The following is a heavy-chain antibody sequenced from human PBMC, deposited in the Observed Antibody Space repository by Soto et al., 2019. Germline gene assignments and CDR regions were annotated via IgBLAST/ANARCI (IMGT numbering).Heavy chain of an antibody. Sequence: EVQLVESGGGLVQPGGSLRLSCAASGFTVSSNYMSWVRQAPGKGLEWVSVIYSGGSTYYEDSVKGRFTISRDNSKNTLYLQMNSLRAEDTAVYYFASEGLYSSFDYWGQGTLVTVSS. J-gene: IGHJ4*02. D-gene: IGHD2-21*01. V-gene: IGHV3-66*01. CDR1: GFTVSSNY. CDR3: ASEGLYSSFDY. CDR2: IYSGGST.